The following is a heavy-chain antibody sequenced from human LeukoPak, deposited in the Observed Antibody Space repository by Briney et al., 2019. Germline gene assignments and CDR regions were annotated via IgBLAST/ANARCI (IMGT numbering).Heavy chain of an antibody. CDR1: GYTFTSYY. J-gene: IGHJ5*02. CDR2: INPSGGST. Sequence: ASVKVSCKASGYTFTSYYMHWVRQAPGQGLEWMGIINPSGGSTSYAQKLQGRVTMTTDTSTSTAYMELRSLRSDDTAVYYCARERPTGLSNWFDPWGQGTLVTVSS. D-gene: IGHD4-17*01. CDR3: ARERPTGLSNWFDP. V-gene: IGHV1-46*01.